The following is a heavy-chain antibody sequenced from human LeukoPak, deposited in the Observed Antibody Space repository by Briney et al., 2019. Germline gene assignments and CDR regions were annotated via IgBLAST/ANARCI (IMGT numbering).Heavy chain of an antibody. CDR2: IYYSGST. J-gene: IGHJ4*02. V-gene: IGHV4-39*01. D-gene: IGHD1-26*01. CDR3: ARLVSGTTGDY. Sequence: SETLSLTCTVSGGSISSSSYYWGWIRQPPGKGLEWIGSIYYSGSTYYNPSLKSRVTISVDTSKNQFSLKLSSVTAADTAVYYCARLVSGTTGDYRGQGTLVTVSS. CDR1: GGSISSSSYY.